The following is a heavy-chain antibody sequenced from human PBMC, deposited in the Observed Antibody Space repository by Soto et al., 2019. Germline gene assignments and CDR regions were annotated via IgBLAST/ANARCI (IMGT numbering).Heavy chain of an antibody. D-gene: IGHD5-12*01. Sequence: QVQLVESGGGVVQPGRSLRLSCAASGFTFSSYGMHWVRQAPGKGLEWVAVIWYDGSNKYYADSVKGRFTFSRDNSKNTLYLQMNSLRAEDTAVYYCARDSIEVLVATIPHNYFDYWGQGTLVTVSS. CDR2: IWYDGSNK. CDR3: ARDSIEVLVATIPHNYFDY. V-gene: IGHV3-33*01. CDR1: GFTFSSYG. J-gene: IGHJ4*02.